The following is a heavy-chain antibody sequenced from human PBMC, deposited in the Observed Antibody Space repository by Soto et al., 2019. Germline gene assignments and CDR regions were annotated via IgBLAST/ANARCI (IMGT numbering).Heavy chain of an antibody. CDR1: GDSISRSNYY. CDR2: IFRNGDS. Sequence: QLQLQESGPGLVKPWETLSLTCTVSGDSISRSNYYWAWIRPPPGQGPEWVGSIFRNGDSYKTPSLKSRVSTFVDTSSNEFSLKLSSVTAADTAVYYCARGGQYYDMSTYYFASWRQGIRVNVS. CDR3: ARGGQYYDMSTYYFAS. J-gene: IGHJ4*02. V-gene: IGHV4-39*01. D-gene: IGHD3-16*01.